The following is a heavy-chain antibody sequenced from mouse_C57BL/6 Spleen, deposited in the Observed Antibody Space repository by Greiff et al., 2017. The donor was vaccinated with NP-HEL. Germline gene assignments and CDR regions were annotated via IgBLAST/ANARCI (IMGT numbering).Heavy chain of an antibody. CDR2: IHPNSGST. D-gene: IGHD1-1*01. CDR3: ARGITTVVAPFAY. Sequence: VQLQQPGAELVKPGASVKLSCTASGYTFTSYWMHWVKQRPGQGLEWIGMIHPNSGSTNYNEKFKSKATLTVDKSSSTAYMQLSSLTSEDSAVYYCARGITTVVAPFAYWGQGTLVTVSA. J-gene: IGHJ3*01. V-gene: IGHV1-64*01. CDR1: GYTFTSYW.